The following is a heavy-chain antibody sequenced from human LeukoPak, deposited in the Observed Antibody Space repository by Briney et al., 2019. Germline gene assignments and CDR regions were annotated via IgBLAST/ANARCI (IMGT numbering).Heavy chain of an antibody. J-gene: IGHJ4*02. V-gene: IGHV3-30-3*01. D-gene: IGHD2-15*01. CDR3: ARDLLGYCSGDSCYIDY. CDR1: GFTFSSYA. Sequence: GGSLRLSCAASGFTFSSYAMHWVRQAPGKGLEWVAVISDDGSNKYYAVSVKGRFTISRDNSKNTLYLQMNSLRAEDTAVYYCARDLLGYCSGDSCYIDYWGQGTLVTISS. CDR2: ISDDGSNK.